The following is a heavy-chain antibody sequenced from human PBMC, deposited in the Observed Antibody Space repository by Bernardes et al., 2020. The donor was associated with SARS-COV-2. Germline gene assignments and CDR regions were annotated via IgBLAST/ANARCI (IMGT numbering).Heavy chain of an antibody. Sequence: SETLSLTCAVYGGSLSGYYWNWIRQPPGKGLEWIGEINYSGSTTYNPSLKSRVTISVDTSKNQFSLKLNSVTAADTAVYYCARAVWGIWHFDLWGRGNLVTVSS. CDR2: INYSGST. D-gene: IGHD3-16*01. J-gene: IGHJ2*01. CDR1: GGSLSGYY. V-gene: IGHV4-34*01. CDR3: ARAVWGIWHFDL.